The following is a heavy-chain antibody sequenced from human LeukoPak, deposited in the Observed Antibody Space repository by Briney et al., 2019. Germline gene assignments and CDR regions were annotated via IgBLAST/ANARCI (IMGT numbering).Heavy chain of an antibody. Sequence: GASVKVSCKASGYTFTTYGITWVRQAPGQGLEWMGWISAYNGNTKYAQKFQGRVSMTADTSTSTAYMELRSLRSDDTAVYYSAREGRQASGYDWMGGEFDYWGQGTLVTVSS. D-gene: IGHD5-12*01. J-gene: IGHJ4*02. CDR3: AREGRQASGYDWMGGEFDY. CDR2: ISAYNGNT. CDR1: GYTFTTYG. V-gene: IGHV1-18*01.